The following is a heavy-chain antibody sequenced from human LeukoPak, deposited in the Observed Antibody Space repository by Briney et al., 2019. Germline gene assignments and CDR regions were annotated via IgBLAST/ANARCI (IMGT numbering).Heavy chain of an antibody. D-gene: IGHD3-16*01. V-gene: IGHV3-30*02. J-gene: IGHJ4*02. CDR2: IRYDGSNK. CDR3: ARELNGYGYYFFDY. CDR1: GFTFSSYG. Sequence: GGSLRLSCAASGFTFSSYGMHWVRQAPGKGLEWVAFIRYDGSNKYYADSVKGRFTISRDNAKNSLYLQMNGLGAEDTAVYYCARELNGYGYYFFDYWGPGTLVTVSS.